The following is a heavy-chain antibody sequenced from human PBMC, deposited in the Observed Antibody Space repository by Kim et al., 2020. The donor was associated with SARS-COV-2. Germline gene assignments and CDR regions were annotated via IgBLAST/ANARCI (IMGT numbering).Heavy chain of an antibody. CDR1: GYTFTSYY. D-gene: IGHD3-22*01. CDR2: INPSGGST. Sequence: ASVKVSCKASGYTFTSYYMHWVRQAPGQGLEWMGIINPSGGSTSYAQKFQGRVTMTRDTSTSTVYMELSSLRSEDTAVYYCARETGWDYYDSSGSQYFDYCWQRTLVTGS. CDR3: ARETGWDYYDSSGSQYFDY. V-gene: IGHV1-46*01. J-gene: IGHJ4*02.